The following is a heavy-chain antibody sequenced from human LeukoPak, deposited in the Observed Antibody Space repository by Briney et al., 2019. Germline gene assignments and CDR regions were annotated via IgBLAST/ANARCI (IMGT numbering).Heavy chain of an antibody. J-gene: IGHJ4*02. CDR2: IKQDGSEK. CDR1: GFIFSSFW. Sequence: EPGGSLRLSCDASGFIFSSFWMTWVRQAPGKGLEWVANIKQDGSEKYYVDSVKGRFTISRDNAKNSLYLQMNSLRVEDTAVYYCARDPPKWLQLPLLWGQGTLVTVPS. CDR3: ARDPPKWLQLPLL. D-gene: IGHD2-15*01. V-gene: IGHV3-7*01.